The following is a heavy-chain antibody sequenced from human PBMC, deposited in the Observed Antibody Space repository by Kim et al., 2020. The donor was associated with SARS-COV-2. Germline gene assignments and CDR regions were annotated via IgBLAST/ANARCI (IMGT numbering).Heavy chain of an antibody. CDR2: IWYDESNK. J-gene: IGHJ4*02. Sequence: GGSLRLSCAASGFTFSSYGMHWVRQAPGKGLEWVAVIWYDESNKYYADSVKGRFTISRDNSKNTLYLQMNSLRAEDTAVYYCARDRSGYSGYFDYWGQGTLVTVSS. CDR3: ARDRSGYSGYFDY. V-gene: IGHV3-33*01. CDR1: GFTFSSYG. D-gene: IGHD5-12*01.